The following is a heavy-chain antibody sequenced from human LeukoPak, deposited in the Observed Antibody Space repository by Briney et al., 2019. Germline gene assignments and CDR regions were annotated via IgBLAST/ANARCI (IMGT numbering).Heavy chain of an antibody. CDR3: ARDRGQQSSNYDILTGPDY. V-gene: IGHV7-4-1*02. CDR1: GYTFTSYA. CDR2: INTNTGNP. D-gene: IGHD3-9*01. J-gene: IGHJ4*02. Sequence: GASVKVSCKASGYTFTSYAMNWVRQAPGQGLEWMGWINTNTGNPTYAQGFTGRFVFSLDTSVSTAYLQISSLKAEDTAVYYCARDRGQQSSNYDILTGPDYWGQGTLVTVSS.